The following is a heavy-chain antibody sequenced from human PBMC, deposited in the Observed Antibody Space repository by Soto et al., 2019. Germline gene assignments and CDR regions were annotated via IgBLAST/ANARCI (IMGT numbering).Heavy chain of an antibody. D-gene: IGHD6-19*01. V-gene: IGHV1-18*04. CDR2: ISSYNGIT. J-gene: IGHJ5*02. CDR3: ARDLVLAVAGSDNWFDP. Sequence: ASVKVSCKASGYTFTSYGISWVRQAPGQGLEWMGWISSYNGITNYAQKLQDRVTMTTDTSTSTAYMELRSLRSDDTAVYYCARDLVLAVAGSDNWFDPWGQGTLVTVSS. CDR1: GYTFTSYG.